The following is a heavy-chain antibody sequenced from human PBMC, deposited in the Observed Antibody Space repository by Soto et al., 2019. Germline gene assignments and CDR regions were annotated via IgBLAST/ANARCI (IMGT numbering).Heavy chain of an antibody. CDR1: GGSFSGYY. CDR3: ARGPRGSYYLDVTWPRPHSYYFDY. D-gene: IGHD1-26*01. V-gene: IGHV4-34*01. CDR2: INHSGST. Sequence: QVQLQQWGAGLLKPSETLSLTCAVYGGSFSGYYWSWIRQPPGKGLEWIGEINHSGSTNYNSSLKSRVTISVDTSKNQFSLKLSSVTAADTAVYYCARGPRGSYYLDVTWPRPHSYYFDYWGQGTLVTVSS. J-gene: IGHJ4*02.